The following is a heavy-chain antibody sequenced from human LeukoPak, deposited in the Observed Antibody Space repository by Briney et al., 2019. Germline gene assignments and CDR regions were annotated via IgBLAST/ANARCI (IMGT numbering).Heavy chain of an antibody. J-gene: IGHJ4*02. D-gene: IGHD3-16*01. CDR1: GGSISSGAYS. CDR2: IYYSGST. V-gene: IGHV4-31*03. Sequence: SETLSLTCTVSGGSISSGAYSCSWIRQHPGKGLEWIGYIYYSGSTYYNPSLESRLTISVDMSKNQFSLKLSSVTAADTAVYYCARDVGQRHYYFDYWGQGTLVTVSS. CDR3: ARDVGQRHYYFDY.